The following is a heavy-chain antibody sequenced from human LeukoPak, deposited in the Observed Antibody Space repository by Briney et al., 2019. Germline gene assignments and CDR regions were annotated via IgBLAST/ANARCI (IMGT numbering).Heavy chain of an antibody. CDR3: AKDHGTGFSFDY. V-gene: IGHV3-30*02. J-gene: IGHJ4*02. CDR1: GFTFSSYG. Sequence: GGSLRLSCAASGFTFSSYGMHWVRQAPGKGLEWVAFIRYDGSNKYYADSVKGRFTISRDNSKNTLYLQMNSLKAEDTAVYYCAKDHGTGFSFDYWGQGTLVTVSS. CDR2: IRYDGSNK. D-gene: IGHD3-10*01.